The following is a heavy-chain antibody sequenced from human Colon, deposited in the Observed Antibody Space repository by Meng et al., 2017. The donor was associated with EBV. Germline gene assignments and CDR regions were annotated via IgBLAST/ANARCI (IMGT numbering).Heavy chain of an antibody. CDR3: ARLYPPDQWLLTSDTSEY. J-gene: IGHJ4*02. Sequence: QGQLQLWGAGLLKPPETLSLTCAVYGGSFSGHYWTWIRQPPGKGLEWIGEINHSVSTNYNPSLKSRVTISTDTSKNQFSLKVKSVTAADTAVYFCARLYPPDQWLLTSDTSEYWGQGTLVTVSS. D-gene: IGHD6-19*01. CDR2: INHSVST. CDR1: GGSFSGHY. V-gene: IGHV4-34*01.